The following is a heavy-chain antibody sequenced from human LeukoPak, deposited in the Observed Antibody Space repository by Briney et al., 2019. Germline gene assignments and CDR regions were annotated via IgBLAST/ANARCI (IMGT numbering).Heavy chain of an antibody. D-gene: IGHD2-15*01. CDR2: ISYDGSNI. J-gene: IGHJ4*02. V-gene: IGHV3-30-3*02. Sequence: GGSLRLSCAASGFTFSSYSMHWVRQAPGKGLEWVAVISYDGSNIHYADSVQGRFTISRDNSKSTLCLQMNSLRAEDTAVYYCAKQLGYCSDGSCYFPYWGQGTLVTVSS. CDR1: GFTFSSYS. CDR3: AKQLGYCSDGSCYFPY.